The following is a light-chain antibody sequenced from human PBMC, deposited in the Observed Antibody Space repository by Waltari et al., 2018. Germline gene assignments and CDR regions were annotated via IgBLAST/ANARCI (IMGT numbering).Light chain of an antibody. Sequence: DIALPLAPGTLSLSPGERPTVSCRASQSVRTYLAWYQQTPVHAPWLLIYGATKRAAGIPDRFSGGVSGTDFSLTISSLEPADFAVYYCQKYERLPATFSPGTKVAIK. CDR1: QSVRTY. CDR2: GAT. CDR3: QKYERLPAT. J-gene: IGKJ1*01. V-gene: IGKV3-20*01.